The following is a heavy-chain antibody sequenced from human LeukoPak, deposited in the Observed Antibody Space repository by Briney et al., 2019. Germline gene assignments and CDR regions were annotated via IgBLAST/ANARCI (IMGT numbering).Heavy chain of an antibody. D-gene: IGHD3-22*01. CDR2: ISGSGGST. CDR1: GLTFSSYA. V-gene: IGHV3-23*01. J-gene: IGHJ4*02. Sequence: GGSLRLSCAASGLTFSSYAMSWARQAPGKGLEWVSAISGSGGSTYYADSVKGRFTISRDNSKNTLYLQMNSLRAEDTAVYYCATFQRYYYDSSGSPQDYWGQGTLVTVSS. CDR3: ATFQRYYYDSSGSPQDY.